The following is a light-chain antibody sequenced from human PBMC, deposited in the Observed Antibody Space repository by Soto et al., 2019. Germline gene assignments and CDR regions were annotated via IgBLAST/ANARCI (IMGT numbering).Light chain of an antibody. CDR2: AAS. Sequence: IQLTHSPSSLSASVLYIVTITFRSSRDIAIYLAWYQQKPGEAPKLLIYAASTLYGGVPSRFSGSGSGTDFALTITSLQAEDFATYYCQKLRMYPSTFGGGTKVDIK. CDR3: QKLRMYPST. CDR1: RDIAIY. J-gene: IGKJ4*01. V-gene: IGKV1-9*01.